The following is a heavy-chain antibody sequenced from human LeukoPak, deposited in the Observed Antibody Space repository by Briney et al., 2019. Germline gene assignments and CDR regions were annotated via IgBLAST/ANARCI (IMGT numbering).Heavy chain of an antibody. CDR2: ISSSSDNT. CDR1: GFTFSSYA. V-gene: IGHV3-23*01. Sequence: PGGSLRLSCAASGFTFSSYAMSWVRQAPGKGLEWVSSISSSSDNTYYAESVKGRFTISRDNSKNTLFLQMNNLRAEDTTVVYCAKRSGYATGWCFDFWGLGTLVTVSS. J-gene: IGHJ4*02. CDR3: AKRSGYATGWCFDF. D-gene: IGHD6-19*01.